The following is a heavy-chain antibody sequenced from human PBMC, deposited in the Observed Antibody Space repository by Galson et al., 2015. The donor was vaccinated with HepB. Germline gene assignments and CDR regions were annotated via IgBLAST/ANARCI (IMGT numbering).Heavy chain of an antibody. J-gene: IGHJ3*02. Sequence: TLSLTCAVSGDSVSSGGYSWSWIRQPPGKGLEWIGTIYYSGNTYYNPSLKSRVTISVDKSKNQFFLKVTSVTAADTAVYYCVGLLDMWGQGTMVTVSS. V-gene: IGHV4-30-2*03. CDR3: VGLLDM. CDR1: GDSVSSGGYS. CDR2: IYYSGNT.